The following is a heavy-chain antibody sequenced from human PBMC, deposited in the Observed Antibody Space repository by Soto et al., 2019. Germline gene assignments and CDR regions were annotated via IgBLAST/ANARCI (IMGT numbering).Heavy chain of an antibody. Sequence: ASVKVSCKASGGTFSSYAISWVRQAPGQGLEWMGGIIPIFGTANYAQKFQGRVTITADESTSTAYMELSSLRSEDTAVYYCARDDTLRGIVVVPAAMPEDYYYYGMDVWGQGTTVTVSS. D-gene: IGHD2-2*01. CDR2: IIPIFGTA. CDR3: ARDDTLRGIVVVPAAMPEDYYYYGMDV. CDR1: GGTFSSYA. J-gene: IGHJ6*02. V-gene: IGHV1-69*13.